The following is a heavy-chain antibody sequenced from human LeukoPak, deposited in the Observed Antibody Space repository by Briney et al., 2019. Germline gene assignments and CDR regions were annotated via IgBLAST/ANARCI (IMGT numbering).Heavy chain of an antibody. CDR1: GYTFTSYY. Sequence: ASVKVSCKASGYTFTSYYMHWVRQAPGQGLEWMGIINPSGGSTSYAQKFQGRVTMTRDTSTSTVYMELSSLRSEDTAVYYCARVNFVDGDCESDYFDYWGQGTLVTVSS. D-gene: IGHD2-21*02. CDR2: INPSGGST. J-gene: IGHJ4*02. V-gene: IGHV1-46*01. CDR3: ARVNFVDGDCESDYFDY.